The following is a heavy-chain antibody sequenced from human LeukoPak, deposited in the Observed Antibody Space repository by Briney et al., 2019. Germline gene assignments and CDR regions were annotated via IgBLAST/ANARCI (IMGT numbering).Heavy chain of an antibody. CDR3: ARGTRTIFGPFDP. Sequence: ASVKVACKASGGTFSSYAISWVRQAPGQGLEWMGGIIPIFGTANYAQKFQGRVTITTDEPTSTAYMELSSLRSEDTAVYYCARGTRTIFGPFDPWGQGTLVTVSS. D-gene: IGHD3-3*01. CDR2: IIPIFGTA. V-gene: IGHV1-69*05. CDR1: GGTFSSYA. J-gene: IGHJ5*02.